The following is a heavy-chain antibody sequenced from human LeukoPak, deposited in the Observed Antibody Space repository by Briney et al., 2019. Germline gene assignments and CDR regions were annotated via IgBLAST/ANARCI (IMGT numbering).Heavy chain of an antibody. CDR2: ISSSSSYI. D-gene: IGHD3-22*01. J-gene: IGHJ4*02. CDR3: AKRDGLVGGYFSSFDY. V-gene: IGHV3-21*01. Sequence: GGSLRLSCAASGFTFSSYSMNWVRQAPGKGLEWVSSISSSSSYIYYADSVKGRFTISRDNSKSTMYLQMNSLTAEDTAVYYCAKRDGLVGGYFSSFDYWGQGTLVTVAS. CDR1: GFTFSSYS.